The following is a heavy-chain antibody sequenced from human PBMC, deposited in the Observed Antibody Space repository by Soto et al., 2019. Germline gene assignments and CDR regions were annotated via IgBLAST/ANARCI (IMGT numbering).Heavy chain of an antibody. V-gene: IGHV1-18*04. CDR3: ARGDSTGSPTGWFDT. CDR2: ISNYNGDT. CDR1: GYTFTKYS. D-gene: IGHD6-19*01. J-gene: IGHJ5*02. Sequence: ASVKVSCKASGYTFTKYSINWVRQAPGQGLEWVGWISNYNGDTKYAEKFQGRVTLTTDTSTTTTYMDLRSLTSDDTAVYFCARGDSTGSPTGWFDTWGQGTLVTVSS.